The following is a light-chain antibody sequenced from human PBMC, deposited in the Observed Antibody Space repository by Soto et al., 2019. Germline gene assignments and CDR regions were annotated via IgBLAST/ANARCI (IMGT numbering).Light chain of an antibody. J-gene: IGKJ1*01. V-gene: IGKV3-20*01. CDR1: QSVSSSY. CDR2: DAS. CDR3: QQYGSSPRT. Sequence: EIVLTQSPGTLSLSPGERATLSCRASQSVSSSYLAWYQQKPGQAPRLLIYDASSRATGIPDRFSGSGSGTDFTLTISRLEPEDCAVYYCQQYGSSPRTFGQGTKVEIK.